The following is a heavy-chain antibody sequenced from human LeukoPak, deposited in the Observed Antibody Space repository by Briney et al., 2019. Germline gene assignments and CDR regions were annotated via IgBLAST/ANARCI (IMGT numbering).Heavy chain of an antibody. D-gene: IGHD3-22*01. CDR1: GFTFSSYA. J-gene: IGHJ5*02. CDR2: ISYDGSNK. Sequence: GGSLRLSCAASGFTFSSYAMHWVRQAPGKGLEWVAVISYDGSNKYYADSVKGRFTISRDNSKNTLYLQMSSLRAEDTAVYYCAKDYYYDSSGYTNWFDPWGQGTLVTVSS. CDR3: AKDYYYDSSGYTNWFDP. V-gene: IGHV3-30-3*01.